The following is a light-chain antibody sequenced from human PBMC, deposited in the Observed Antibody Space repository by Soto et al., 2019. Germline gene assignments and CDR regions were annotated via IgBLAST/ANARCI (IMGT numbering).Light chain of an antibody. Sequence: DIQMTQSPSSLSASVGDRVTITCQASQDISNYLNWYQQKPGKAPKLLIYDASNLETVVPSRYSGSGSGTDFTFTISSLQPEDIATYYCQQYDNLPPTCGQGAKLEIK. J-gene: IGKJ2*01. CDR1: QDISNY. V-gene: IGKV1-33*01. CDR2: DAS. CDR3: QQYDNLPPT.